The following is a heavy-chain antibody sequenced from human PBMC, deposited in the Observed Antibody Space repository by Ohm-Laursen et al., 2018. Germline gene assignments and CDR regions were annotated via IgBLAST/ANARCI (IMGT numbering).Heavy chain of an antibody. CDR3: ARHDSSDSPSHYYYYTMDV. Sequence: SLRLSCSASGFTFSSYDMSWIRQTPGKGLEWLSYITSGGGIIYSADSVKGRFTISRDNDEDTLYLQMNSLRAEDTAIYYCARHDSSDSPSHYYYYTMDVWGQGTTVTVSS. CDR1: GFTFSSYD. D-gene: IGHD3-22*01. J-gene: IGHJ6*02. CDR2: ITSGGGII. V-gene: IGHV3-11*01.